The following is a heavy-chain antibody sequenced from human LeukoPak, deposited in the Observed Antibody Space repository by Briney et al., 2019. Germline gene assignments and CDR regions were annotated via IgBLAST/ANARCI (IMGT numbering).Heavy chain of an antibody. V-gene: IGHV3-23*01. Sequence: GGSLRLSCAASGFTFSSYAMSWVRQAPWKALEWVSAISGSGGSTYYADSVKGRFTISRDNSKNTLYLQMNSLRAEDTAVYYCAKGTYYYDSSGPWTKFDPWGQGTLVTVSS. CDR3: AKGTYYYDSSGPWTKFDP. CDR2: ISGSGGST. J-gene: IGHJ5*02. D-gene: IGHD3-22*01. CDR1: GFTFSSYA.